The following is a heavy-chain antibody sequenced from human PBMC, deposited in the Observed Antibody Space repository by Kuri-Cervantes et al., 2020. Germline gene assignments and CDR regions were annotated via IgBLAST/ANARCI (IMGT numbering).Heavy chain of an antibody. J-gene: IGHJ6*02. D-gene: IGHD5-12*01. Sequence: GESLKISCVASGFTFSSFGTHWVRQAPGKGLEWVAVIWYDGSNKYYADSVKGRFAISRDNSKNTLYLQMNSLRAEDTAVYYCARNGARYGGYAQAIYGMDVWGQGTTVTVSS. CDR3: ARNGARYGGYAQAIYGMDV. V-gene: IGHV3-33*08. CDR1: GFTFSSFG. CDR2: IWYDGSNK.